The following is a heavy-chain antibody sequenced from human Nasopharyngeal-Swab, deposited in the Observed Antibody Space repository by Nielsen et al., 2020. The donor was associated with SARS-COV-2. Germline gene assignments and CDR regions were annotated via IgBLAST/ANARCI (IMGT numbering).Heavy chain of an antibody. J-gene: IGHJ3*02. CDR1: GYTFTSYY. CDR3: ARDHAAAAPDAFDI. Sequence: ASVKVSCKASGYTFTSYYMHWVRQAPGQGLEWMGWISAYNGNTNYAQKLQGRVTMTTDTSTSTAYMELRSLRSDDTAVYYCARDHAAAAPDAFDIWGQGTMVTVSS. V-gene: IGHV1-18*04. CDR2: ISAYNGNT. D-gene: IGHD6-25*01.